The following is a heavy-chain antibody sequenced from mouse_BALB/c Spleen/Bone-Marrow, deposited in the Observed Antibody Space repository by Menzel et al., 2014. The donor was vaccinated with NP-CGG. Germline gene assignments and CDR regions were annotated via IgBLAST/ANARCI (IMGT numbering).Heavy chain of an antibody. CDR2: IDPANGNT. J-gene: IGHJ4*01. D-gene: IGHD1-2*01. V-gene: IGHV14-3*02. CDR1: GFNIEDTY. Sequence: VQLQQSGAELVKPGASVKLSCTASGFNIEDTYMHWVKQRPEQGLEWIGRIDPANGNTKYDPKFQGKATITADTSSNTAYLPLSSLTSEDTAVYYCAEITTAAYYVMDYWGQGTSVTVSS. CDR3: AEITTAAYYVMDY.